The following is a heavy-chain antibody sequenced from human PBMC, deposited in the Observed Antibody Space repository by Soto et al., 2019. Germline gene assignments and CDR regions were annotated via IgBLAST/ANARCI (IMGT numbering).Heavy chain of an antibody. CDR2: LSFDGSNK. CDR1: GFTFNKYG. D-gene: IGHD3-22*01. Sequence: GGSLRLSCAASGFTFNKYGMHWVRQAPGEGLEWLAVLSFDGSNKYHADSVKGRFTISRDNSKNTLYLQMNSLRAEDTAVYYCAKSVSSSGYHYHFDSWGQGTLVTVSS. J-gene: IGHJ4*02. V-gene: IGHV3-30*18. CDR3: AKSVSSSGYHYHFDS.